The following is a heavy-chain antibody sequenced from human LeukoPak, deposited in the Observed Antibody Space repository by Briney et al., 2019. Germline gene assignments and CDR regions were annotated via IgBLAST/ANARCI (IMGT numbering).Heavy chain of an antibody. CDR1: GFTFSSYA. J-gene: IGHJ4*02. Sequence: GGSLRLSCAASGFTFSSYAMSWVRQAPGKGLEWVSLISGSGSITYYADSVKGRFSISRDSSRNTVYLQMNSLRAEDTALYYCAKDSRRFDYWGQGTLVTVSS. CDR2: ISGSGSIT. CDR3: AKDSRRFDY. V-gene: IGHV3-23*01.